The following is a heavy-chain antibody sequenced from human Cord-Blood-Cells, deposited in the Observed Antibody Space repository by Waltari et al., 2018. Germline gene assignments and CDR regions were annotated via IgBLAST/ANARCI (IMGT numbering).Heavy chain of an antibody. J-gene: IGHJ6*02. CDR3: ARGLGSQPATTGGMDV. V-gene: IGHV3-53*02. CDR2: IYSGGST. Sequence: EVQLVETGGGLIQPGGSLRLSCAASGFTVSSNYMSWVRQAPGKGLEWVSVIYSGGSTYYADSVKGRFTIARDNAKNTLYLQMNSLRAEDTAVYYCARGLGSQPATTGGMDVWGQGTTVTVSS. D-gene: IGHD1-26*01. CDR1: GFTVSSNY.